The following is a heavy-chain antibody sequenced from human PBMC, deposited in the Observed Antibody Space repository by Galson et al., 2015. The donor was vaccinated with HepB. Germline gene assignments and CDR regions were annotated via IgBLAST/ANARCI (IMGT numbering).Heavy chain of an antibody. Sequence: SLRLSCAASGFTFGDYSMGWVRQAPGKGLEWVGFIRNKAYGETTEYAASVKGRFTISRDDSKSIAYLQMNSLKTEDTAVYYCTRESLGSSSWNWYNPDYWGQGTLVTVSS. CDR1: GFTFGDYS. V-gene: IGHV3-49*04. CDR2: IRNKAYGETT. D-gene: IGHD6-13*01. J-gene: IGHJ4*02. CDR3: TRESLGSSSWNWYNPDY.